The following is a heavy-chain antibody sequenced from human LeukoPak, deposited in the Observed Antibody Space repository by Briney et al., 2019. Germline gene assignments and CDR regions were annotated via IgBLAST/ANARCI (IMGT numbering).Heavy chain of an antibody. CDR1: GGSISSSSYY. D-gene: IGHD4-17*01. Sequence: SETLSLTCTVSGGSISSSSYYWGWIRQPPGKGLEWIGSIYYSGSTYYNPSLKSRVTISVDTSKNQFSLKLSSVTAADTAVYYCATILPTVTSNWFDPWGQGTLVTVSS. CDR3: ATILPTVTSNWFDP. CDR2: IYYSGST. J-gene: IGHJ5*02. V-gene: IGHV4-39*07.